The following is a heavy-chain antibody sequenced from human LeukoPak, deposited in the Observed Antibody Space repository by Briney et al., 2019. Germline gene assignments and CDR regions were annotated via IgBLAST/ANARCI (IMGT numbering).Heavy chain of an antibody. CDR2: IKTDGSEK. D-gene: IGHD2-15*01. CDR1: GFTFSSYW. V-gene: IGHV3-7*03. Sequence: GGSLRLSCEASGFTFSSYWMSWVRQAPGKGLEWVANIKTDGSEKYYVDSVKGRFTISRDNSKNTLYLQMNTLRAGDTAVYYCARIYCSGGNCYAFDIWGQGTMVTVSS. J-gene: IGHJ3*02. CDR3: ARIYCSGGNCYAFDI.